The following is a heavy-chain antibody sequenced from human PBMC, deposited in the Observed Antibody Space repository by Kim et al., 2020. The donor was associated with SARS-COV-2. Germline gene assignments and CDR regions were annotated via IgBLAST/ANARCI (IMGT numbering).Heavy chain of an antibody. CDR3: ARISSHIVASDY. Sequence: KYYSTSQKTRLTISKDTSKNQLVLTMTNMDPVDTATYYCARISSHIVASDYWGQGTLVTISS. J-gene: IGHJ4*02. CDR2: K. D-gene: IGHD5-12*01. V-gene: IGHV2-70*01.